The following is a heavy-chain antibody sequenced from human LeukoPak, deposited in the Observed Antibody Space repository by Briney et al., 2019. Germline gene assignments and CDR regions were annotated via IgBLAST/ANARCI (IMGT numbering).Heavy chain of an antibody. CDR3: QKTYTSGWSGDWYFDL. Sequence: SETLSLTCTVSGGSVSGSSYYWGWIRQPPGKGLEWIGSIYYSGSTYYNPSLKSRVTISVDTSKNQFSLKLSSVTAADTAVYYCQKTYTSGWSGDWYFDLWGCGTLVTVSS. CDR1: GGSVSGSSYY. CDR2: IYYSGST. V-gene: IGHV4-39*01. D-gene: IGHD6-19*01. J-gene: IGHJ2*01.